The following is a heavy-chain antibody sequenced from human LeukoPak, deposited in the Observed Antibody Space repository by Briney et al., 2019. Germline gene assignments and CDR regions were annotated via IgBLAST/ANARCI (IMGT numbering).Heavy chain of an antibody. Sequence: SETLSLTCTVSGGSISSYYWSWIRQPAGKGLEWIGRIYTSGSTNSNPSLKSRVTMSVDTSKNQFSLKLSSVTAADTAVYYCARDRRELVYYYYYYMDVWGKGTTVTISS. CDR2: IYTSGST. V-gene: IGHV4-4*07. D-gene: IGHD1-26*01. J-gene: IGHJ6*03. CDR1: GGSISSYY. CDR3: ARDRRELVYYYYYYMDV.